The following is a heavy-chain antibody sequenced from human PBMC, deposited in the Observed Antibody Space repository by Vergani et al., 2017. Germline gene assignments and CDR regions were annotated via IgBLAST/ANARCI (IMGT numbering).Heavy chain of an antibody. V-gene: IGHV4-34*01. CDR3: ARRNYDYLFDY. CDR1: GGSFSGYY. D-gene: IGHD3-16*01. J-gene: IGHJ4*02. CDR2: IYYSWST. Sequence: QVQLQQWGAGLLKPSETLSLTFAVYGGSFSGYYCGWIRQPPGKGLEWIWSIYYSWSTYYNTSLNGRVTISVDTSKNKFSLRLNSVTAADTAVYYCARRNYDYLFDYWGQGTLVTVSS.